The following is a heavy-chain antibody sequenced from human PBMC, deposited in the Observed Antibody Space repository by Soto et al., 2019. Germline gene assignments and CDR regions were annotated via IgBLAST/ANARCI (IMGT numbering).Heavy chain of an antibody. D-gene: IGHD5-12*01. CDR2: ISSGSGYI. CDR1: GFTFSAYS. J-gene: IGHJ3*02. CDR3: ARGGYGPADDFDI. Sequence: GGSLRLSCAAPGFTFSAYSMNWVCQAPGKGLEWVSYISSGSGYIYYADSVKGRFTISRDNAKNSLYLQMNSLRAEDTAVYYCARGGYGPADDFDIWGQGTMVTVSS. V-gene: IGHV3-21*05.